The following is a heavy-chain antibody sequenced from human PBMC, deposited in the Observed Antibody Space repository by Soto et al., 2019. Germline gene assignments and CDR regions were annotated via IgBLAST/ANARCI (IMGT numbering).Heavy chain of an antibody. J-gene: IGHJ4*02. CDR1: GDTFTDYY. V-gene: IGHV1-46*01. Sequence: QVQLVQSGAEVKKPGASVKVSCKASGDTFTDYYIHWVRQAPGEGLEWMGTVNPSGGHTTYAQHFLGRMTMTRDTSTSTLYMELTSLTSEDTAVYYCARGGHVVVVTAALDYWGQGTLVTVSS. D-gene: IGHD2-21*02. CDR2: VNPSGGHT. CDR3: ARGGHVVVVTAALDY.